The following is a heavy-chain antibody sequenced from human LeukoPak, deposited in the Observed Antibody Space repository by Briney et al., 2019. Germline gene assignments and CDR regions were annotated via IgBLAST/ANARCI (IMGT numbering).Heavy chain of an antibody. CDR1: GFTFSSYT. CDR2: ISSGGNTM. D-gene: IGHD6-19*01. Sequence: GGSLRLSCAASGFTFSSYTMNWVRQAPGKGLEWVSYISSGGNTMYYADSVKGRFTVSRDNAKNSLYLQMNSLTDEDTAVYYCARDLSSGHGYFQHWGQGTLVTVSS. V-gene: IGHV3-48*02. CDR3: ARDLSSGHGYFQH. J-gene: IGHJ1*01.